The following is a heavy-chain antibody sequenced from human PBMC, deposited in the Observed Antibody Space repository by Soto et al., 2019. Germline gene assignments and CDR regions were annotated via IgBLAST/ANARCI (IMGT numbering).Heavy chain of an antibody. Sequence: QVQLQESGPGLVKPSETLSLTCTVSGGSISSYYWSWIRQPPGKGLEWIGYIYYSGSTNYNPSLRSRVTISVDTSKNQFSLKLSSVTAADTAVYYCARESHSSGWFECWGQGTLVTVSS. D-gene: IGHD6-19*01. CDR3: ARESHSSGWFEC. J-gene: IGHJ4*02. CDR1: GGSISSYY. CDR2: IYYSGST. V-gene: IGHV4-59*01.